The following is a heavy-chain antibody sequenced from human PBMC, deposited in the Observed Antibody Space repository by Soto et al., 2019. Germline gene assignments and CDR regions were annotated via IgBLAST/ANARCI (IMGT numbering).Heavy chain of an antibody. CDR1: GYTFTSYA. CDR3: ARDLARRSLVHYYYYYMDV. Sequence: ASVKVSCKASGYTFTSYAIHWVRQAPGQRLEWMGWINAGNGNTKYSQKFQGRVTITRDTSASTAYMELSSLRSEDTAVYYCARDLARRSLVHYYYYYMDVWGKGTTVTVSS. J-gene: IGHJ6*03. CDR2: INAGNGNT. V-gene: IGHV1-3*01. D-gene: IGHD6-6*01.